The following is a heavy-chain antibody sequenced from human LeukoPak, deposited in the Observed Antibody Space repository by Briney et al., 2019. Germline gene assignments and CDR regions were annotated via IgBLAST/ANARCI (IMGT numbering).Heavy chain of an antibody. V-gene: IGHV3-23*01. Sequence: GGALRLSRAAPGFSFCSYAMSWGRPAPGEGLGWGSAISGSGDSTYYGDSVKGRFTISRDNSKNTLYLQMNSLRAEDTAVYYCAKTRPLDSSSWSHGDYWGQGTLVTVSS. CDR1: GFSFCSYA. CDR3: AKTRPLDSSSWSHGDY. CDR2: ISGSGDST. D-gene: IGHD6-13*01. J-gene: IGHJ4*02.